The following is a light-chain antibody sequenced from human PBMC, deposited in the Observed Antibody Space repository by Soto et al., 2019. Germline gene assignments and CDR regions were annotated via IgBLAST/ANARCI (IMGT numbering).Light chain of an antibody. V-gene: IGKV3-15*01. CDR2: GAS. CDR3: QQYNSWPLT. J-gene: IGKJ4*01. CDR1: QSISSS. Sequence: EKVMTQSPATLSMSPGERARLSCRASQSISSSLAWYQQRPGQAPRLLIYGASTRATGVPARFSGSGSGTEFTLSISSLQSEDFAVYYCQQYNSWPLTFGGGTKVDIK.